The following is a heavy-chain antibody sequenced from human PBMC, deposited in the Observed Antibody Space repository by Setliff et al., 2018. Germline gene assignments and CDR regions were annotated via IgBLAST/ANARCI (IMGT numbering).Heavy chain of an antibody. V-gene: IGHV1-2*02. J-gene: IGHJ6*03. D-gene: IGHD3-22*01. CDR3: ASPSDSGDYFYYYYMDV. CDR2: INPNSGGT. Sequence: ASVKVSCKASGHTFNGYYMHWVRQAPGQGLEWMGWINPNSGGTNYAQQFQGRVTVTRDTSISTVYMELSRLRSDDTAIYYCASPSDSGDYFYYYYMDVWGKGTTVTVS. CDR1: GHTFNGYY.